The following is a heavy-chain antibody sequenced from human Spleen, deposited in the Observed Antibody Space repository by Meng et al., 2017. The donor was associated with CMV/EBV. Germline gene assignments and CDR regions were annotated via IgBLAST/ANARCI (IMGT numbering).Heavy chain of an antibody. CDR1: GFTFSSYW. CDR2: IKQDGSEK. Sequence: GGSLRLSCAASGFTFSSYWMSWVRQAPGKGLEWVANIKQDGSEKYYVDSVKGRFTISRDNAKNSLYLQMNSLRAEDTAVYYCARKNGYCSSTSCYWRYGMDVWGQGTTVTVSS. D-gene: IGHD2-2*01. J-gene: IGHJ6*02. V-gene: IGHV3-7*01. CDR3: ARKNGYCSSTSCYWRYGMDV.